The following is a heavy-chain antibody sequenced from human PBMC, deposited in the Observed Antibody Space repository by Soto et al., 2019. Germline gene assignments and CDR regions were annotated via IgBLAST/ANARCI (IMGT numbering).Heavy chain of an antibody. J-gene: IGHJ4*02. CDR2: ISGSGGST. Sequence: LXLSCAASRVTFSRDDMSWVRQAPGKGLEWVSAISGSGGSTDYADSVRGRFTISRDSSKNTLYLQMNSLRVEYTAVYYCAKDPYDYGSGSYFDSWGQGTLVTVSS. CDR1: RVTFSRDD. D-gene: IGHD3-10*01. V-gene: IGHV3-23*01. CDR3: AKDPYDYGSGSYFDS.